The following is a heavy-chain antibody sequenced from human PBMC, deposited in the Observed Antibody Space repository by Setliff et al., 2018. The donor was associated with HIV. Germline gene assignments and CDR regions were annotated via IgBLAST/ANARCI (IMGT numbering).Heavy chain of an antibody. Sequence: GASVKVSCKASGYTFTSHAFHWVRQAPGQSLEWMGWINVGNGNTRYSREFEGRVTITRDTSASTVHLELTSLRSEDMAVYYCARMADMIRGNWFDPWGQGTLVTVSS. J-gene: IGHJ5*02. CDR3: ARMADMIRGNWFDP. CDR1: GYTFTSHA. CDR2: INVGNGNT. V-gene: IGHV1-3*03. D-gene: IGHD3-10*01.